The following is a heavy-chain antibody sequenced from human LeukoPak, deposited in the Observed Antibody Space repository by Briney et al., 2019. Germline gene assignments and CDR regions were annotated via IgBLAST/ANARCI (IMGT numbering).Heavy chain of an antibody. V-gene: IGHV4-31*03. CDR1: GGSISSGGYY. CDR3: ARYRASDYYDSSGPENYFDY. CDR2: IYYSGST. D-gene: IGHD3-22*01. Sequence: PSETLSLTCTVSGGSISSGGYYWSWIRQHPGKGLEWIGYIYYSGSTYYNPSLKSRVTISVDTSKNQFSLKLSSVTAADTAVYYCARYRASDYYDSSGPENYFDYWGQGTLATVSS. J-gene: IGHJ4*02.